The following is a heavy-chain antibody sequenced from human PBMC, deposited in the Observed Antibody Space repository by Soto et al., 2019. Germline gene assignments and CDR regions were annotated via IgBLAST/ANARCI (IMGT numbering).Heavy chain of an antibody. V-gene: IGHV4-31*03. CDR3: AGAFDTLWYFDL. CDR2: IYYSGST. J-gene: IGHJ2*01. Sequence: QVQLQESGPGLVKPSQTLSLTCTVSGGSISSGGYDWSWIRQHPGKGLEWIGYIYYSGSTYYNPSLKSRVTISVDTSKNQFSLKLSSVTAADTAVYYCAGAFDTLWYFDLWGRGTLVTVSS. D-gene: IGHD3-16*01. CDR1: GGSISSGGYD.